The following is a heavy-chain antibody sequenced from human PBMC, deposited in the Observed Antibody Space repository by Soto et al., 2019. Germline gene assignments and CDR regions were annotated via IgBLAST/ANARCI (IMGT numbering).Heavy chain of an antibody. V-gene: IGHV1-69*01. D-gene: IGHD1-26*01. CDR3: AQDASGNSLAY. J-gene: IGHJ4*02. CDR2: IIPIFGAA. CDR1: GGTFSSYT. Sequence: QVQLVQSGAEVKKPGSSVKVSCKASGGTFSSYTMSWVRQAPGQGLEWMGGIIPIFGAAKNAQKFQDRLTVTADESTSTVYMELRSLRSGDSAVYHCAQDASGNSLAYWGQGTLVIVSS.